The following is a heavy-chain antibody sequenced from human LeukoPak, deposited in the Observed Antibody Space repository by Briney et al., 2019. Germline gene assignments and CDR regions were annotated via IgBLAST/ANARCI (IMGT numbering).Heavy chain of an antibody. V-gene: IGHV4-39*02. D-gene: IGHD3-3*01. CDR3: AREIFGARAFQY. J-gene: IGHJ4*02. CDR1: GDSISSSSYY. Sequence: PSETLSLTCTVSGDSISSSSYYWGWIRQPPGKGLEWIGSMFHSGTTYYNPSLKSRVTISVDTSKNHFSLKLSSVTAADTAVYYCAREIFGARAFQYWGQGILVTVSS. CDR2: MFHSGTT.